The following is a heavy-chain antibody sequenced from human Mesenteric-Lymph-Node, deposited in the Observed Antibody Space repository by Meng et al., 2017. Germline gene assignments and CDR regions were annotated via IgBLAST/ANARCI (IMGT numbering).Heavy chain of an antibody. D-gene: IGHD1-26*01. CDR3: ARSPYSGSALPFFDY. CDR2: IYYSGST. V-gene: IGHV4-30-4*01. Sequence: QVALPEWGPGLVSPSQTLSLTCTVSGDSFNSPDYYWSWIRQPPEKGLEWIGYIYYSGSTYYNPSLKSRVSISGDTSNKQFSLKLTSVTAADTAVYYCARSPYSGSALPFFDYWGQGSLVTVSS. J-gene: IGHJ4*02. CDR1: GDSFNSPDYY.